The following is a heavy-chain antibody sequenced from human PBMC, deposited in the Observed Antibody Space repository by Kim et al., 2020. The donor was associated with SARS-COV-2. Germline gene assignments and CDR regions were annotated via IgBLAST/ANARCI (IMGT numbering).Heavy chain of an antibody. V-gene: IGHV3-53*01. D-gene: IGHD4-17*01. CDR1: GFTVSSNY. CDR2: IYSGGST. J-gene: IGHJ1*01. Sequence: GGSLGLSCAASGFTVSSNYMSWVRQAPGKGLEWVSVIYSGGSTYYADSVKGRFTISRDNSKNTLYLQMNSLRAEDTAVYYCARVYGDYATEYFQHWGQGTLVTVSS. CDR3: ARVYGDYATEYFQH.